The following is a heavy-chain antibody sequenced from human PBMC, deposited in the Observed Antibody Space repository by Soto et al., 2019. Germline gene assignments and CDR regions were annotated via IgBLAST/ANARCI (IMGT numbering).Heavy chain of an antibody. CDR2: IWYGGSNK. Sequence: QVQLVESGGGVVQPGRSLRLSCEASGFTFSSYAMHWVRQAPSKGLEWVAVIWYGGSNKYYADSVKGRFTISRDNSKNTLYLQMTSLRAEDTSVYHCARGGYYDTSGYYSTSYYFDYWGQGTLVTVSS. D-gene: IGHD3-22*01. J-gene: IGHJ4*02. CDR1: GFTFSSYA. CDR3: ARGGYYDTSGYYSTSYYFDY. V-gene: IGHV3-33*01.